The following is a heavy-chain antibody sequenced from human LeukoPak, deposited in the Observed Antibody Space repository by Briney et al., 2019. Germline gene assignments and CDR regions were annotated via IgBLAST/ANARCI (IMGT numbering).Heavy chain of an antibody. Sequence: SETLSLTCTVSGGSISSYYWSWIRQPPGKGLEWIGYIYYSGSTNYNPSLKSRVTISVDTSKNQFSLKLSSVTAADTAVYYCARDFGGYYYDSSGYFDYWGQGTLVTVSS. CDR1: GGSISSYY. J-gene: IGHJ4*02. V-gene: IGHV4-59*01. CDR3: ARDFGGYYYDSSGYFDY. CDR2: IYYSGST. D-gene: IGHD3-22*01.